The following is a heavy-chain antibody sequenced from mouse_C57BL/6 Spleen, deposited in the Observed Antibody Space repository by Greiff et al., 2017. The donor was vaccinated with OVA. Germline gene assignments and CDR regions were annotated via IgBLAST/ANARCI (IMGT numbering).Heavy chain of an antibody. CDR3: ANYYGNYGCYYYSLDY. V-gene: IGHV1-18*01. J-gene: IGHJ4*01. CDR1: GYTFTDYN. CDR2: INPNNGGT. Sequence: VHVKQSGPELVKPGASVKISCKASGYTFTDYNMDWVKQSPGKSLEWIGEINPNNGGTNYNQKFKGKATLTVDKSSSTAYMELRSLTSDDTAFYYCANYYGNYGCYYYSLDYWGQGTTVTVSS. D-gene: IGHD2-1*01.